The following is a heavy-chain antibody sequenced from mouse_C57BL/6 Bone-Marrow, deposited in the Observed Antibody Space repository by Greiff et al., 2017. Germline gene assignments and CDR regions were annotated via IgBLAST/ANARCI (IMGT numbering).Heavy chain of an antibody. V-gene: IGHV5-17*01. D-gene: IGHD1-1*01. Sequence: DVQLVESGGGLVKPGGSLKLPCAASGFTFSDYGMPCVRHAPEKGLTWVAYISSGSSTIYYADTVKGRFTISRDNAKNTLFLQMTSLRSEDTAMYYCATDYYCHYYAMDYWGQGTSVTVSS. CDR1: GFTFSDYG. CDR2: ISSGSSTI. CDR3: ATDYYCHYYAMDY. J-gene: IGHJ4*01.